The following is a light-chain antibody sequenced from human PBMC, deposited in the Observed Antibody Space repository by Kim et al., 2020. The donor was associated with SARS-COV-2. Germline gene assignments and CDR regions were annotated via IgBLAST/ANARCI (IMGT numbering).Light chain of an antibody. CDR3: NSRDSSGNHLV. CDR2: GRN. V-gene: IGLV3-19*01. J-gene: IGLJ3*02. Sequence: SSELTQDXXXXVALGQTVRITCQGDSLRNYYASWYQQKPRQAPVVVIYGRNDRPSGIPDRFSGSNSGNTASLTITGAQAEDEANYYCNSRDSSGNHLVFG. CDR1: SLRNYY.